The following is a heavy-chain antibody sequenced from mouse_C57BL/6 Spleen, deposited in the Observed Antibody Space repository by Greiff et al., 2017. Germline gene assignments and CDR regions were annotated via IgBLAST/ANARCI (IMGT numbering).Heavy chain of an antibody. CDR2: INPSNGGT. V-gene: IGHV1-53*01. CDR3: ARMGGSSSYYVDY. CDR1: GYTFTSYW. J-gene: IGHJ2*01. Sequence: QVQLQQPGPELVKPGASVKLSCKASGYTFTSYWMHWVKQRPGQGLEWIGNINPSNGGTNYNEKFKSKATLTVDKSSSTAYMQLSSLTSEDSAVYYGARMGGSSSYYVDYWGQGTTLTVSS. D-gene: IGHD1-1*01.